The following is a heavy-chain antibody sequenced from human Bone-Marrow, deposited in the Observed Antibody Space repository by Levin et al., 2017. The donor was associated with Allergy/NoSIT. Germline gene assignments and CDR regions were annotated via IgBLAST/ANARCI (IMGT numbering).Heavy chain of an antibody. CDR1: GFTFSSFR. D-gene: IGHD7-27*01. Sequence: ASVKVSCVASGFTFSSFRMSWVRQSPGKGLEWVSSVSGSGINTFYGDSVKGRFTISRDNSNNTLSLQMNSLRVEDTARYFCAKENWGSFEFWGQGALVTVSS. V-gene: IGHV3-23*01. CDR2: VSGSGINT. J-gene: IGHJ4*02. CDR3: AKENWGSFEF.